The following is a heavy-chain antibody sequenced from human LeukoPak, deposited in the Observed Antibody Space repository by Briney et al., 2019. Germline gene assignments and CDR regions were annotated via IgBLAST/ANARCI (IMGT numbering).Heavy chain of an antibody. V-gene: IGHV3-23*01. J-gene: IGHJ3*02. CDR2: ISGSGGST. Sequence: PGGSLRLSCAASGFTFSSYAMSWVRQAQGKGLEWVSAISGSGGSTYYADSVKGRFTISRDNSKNTLYLQMNSLRAEDTAVYYCAKDLAVACIRGWAFDIWGQGTMVTVSS. CDR1: GFTFSSYA. D-gene: IGHD6-19*01. CDR3: AKDLAVACIRGWAFDI.